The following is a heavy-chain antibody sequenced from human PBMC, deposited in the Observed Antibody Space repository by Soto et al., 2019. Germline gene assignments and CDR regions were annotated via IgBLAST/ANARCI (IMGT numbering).Heavy chain of an antibody. D-gene: IGHD4-17*01. CDR3: ARGLDDYGSIDY. J-gene: IGHJ4*02. Sequence: LSLTCTVSGGSISSGGYYWSWIRQHPGKGLEWIGYIYYSGSTYYNPSLKSRVTISVDTSKNQFSLKLGSVTAADTAVYYCARGLDDYGSIDYWGQGTLVTVSS. CDR2: IYYSGST. CDR1: GGSISSGGYY. V-gene: IGHV4-31*03.